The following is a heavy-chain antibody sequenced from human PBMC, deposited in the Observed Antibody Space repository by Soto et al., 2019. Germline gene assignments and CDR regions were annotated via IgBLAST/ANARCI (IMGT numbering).Heavy chain of an antibody. CDR1: GFTFSSYS. D-gene: IGHD3-3*01. CDR3: AIFLGFWRPPYSSRLHF. J-gene: IGHJ6*02. Sequence: PGGSLRLSCAASGFTFSSYSMNWVRQAPGKGLEWVSSISSSSSYIYYADSVKGRFTISRDNAKNSLYLQMNSLRAEDTAVYYCAIFLGFWRPPYSSRLHFSGLVTTLFVSS. V-gene: IGHV3-21*01. CDR2: ISSSSSYI.